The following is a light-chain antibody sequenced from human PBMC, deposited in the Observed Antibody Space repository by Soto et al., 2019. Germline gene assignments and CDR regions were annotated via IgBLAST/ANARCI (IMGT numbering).Light chain of an antibody. J-gene: IGLJ2*01. CDR1: SSDVGGYDC. V-gene: IGLV2-14*01. CDR2: DVT. Sequence: QSVLTQPRSVSGSPGQSVTISCTGTSSDVGGYDCVSWYQQHPGEAPKLVIYDVTNRPSGVSNRFSGSKSGNTASLTISGLQAEDEADYYCSSYTTTTTLVLFGGGTKLTVL. CDR3: SSYTTTTTLVL.